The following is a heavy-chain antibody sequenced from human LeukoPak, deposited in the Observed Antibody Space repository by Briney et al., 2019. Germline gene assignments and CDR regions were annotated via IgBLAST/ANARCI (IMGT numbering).Heavy chain of an antibody. Sequence: GGSLRLSCAASGFTVSSNYMSWVRQAPGKGLEWVSVIYSGGSTYYADSVKGRFTISRDNSKNTLYLQMNSLRAEDTAVYYCARAPVTKTPPYYYYYTDVWGKGTTVTVSS. V-gene: IGHV3-66*01. D-gene: IGHD4-17*01. CDR1: GFTVSSNY. CDR3: ARAPVTKTPPYYYYYTDV. J-gene: IGHJ6*03. CDR2: IYSGGST.